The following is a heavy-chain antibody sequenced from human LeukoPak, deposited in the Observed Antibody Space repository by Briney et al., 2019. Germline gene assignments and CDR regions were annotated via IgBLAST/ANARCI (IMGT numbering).Heavy chain of an antibody. D-gene: IGHD3-10*01. CDR3: ARDYGRSRDYGMDV. J-gene: IGHJ6*02. CDR1: GFTFSNYW. V-gene: IGHV3-74*01. Sequence: GGSLKLSCAASGFTFSNYWMHWVRQAPGKGLVWVSRINSDGSSTSYADSVKGRFTISRDNAKNTLYLQMNSLRVEDTAVYYCARDYGRSRDYGMDVWGPGTTVTVSS. CDR2: INSDGSST.